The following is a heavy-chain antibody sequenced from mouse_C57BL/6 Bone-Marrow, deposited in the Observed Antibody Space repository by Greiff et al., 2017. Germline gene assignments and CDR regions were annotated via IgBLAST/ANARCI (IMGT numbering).Heavy chain of an antibody. CDR2: IYPGSGNT. J-gene: IGHJ4*01. CDR3: ARGGLMDY. V-gene: IGHV1-76*01. CDR1: VYTFTDYY. Sequence: VQLQQSGAELVRPGASVKLSCKASVYTFTDYYINWVKQRPGQGLEWIARIYPGSGNTYYNEKFKGKATLTAEKSSSTAYMQLSSLTSEDSAVYFCARGGLMDYWGQGTSVTVSS.